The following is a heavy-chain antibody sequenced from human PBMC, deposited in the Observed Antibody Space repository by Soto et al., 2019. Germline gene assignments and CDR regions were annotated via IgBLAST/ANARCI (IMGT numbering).Heavy chain of an antibody. V-gene: IGHV4-59*01. CDR1: GGSISSYY. CDR2: IYYSGST. D-gene: IGHD1-26*01. J-gene: IGHJ5*02. Sequence: TSETLSLTCTVSGGSISSYYWSWIRQPPGKGLEYIGYIYYSGSTNYNPSLKSRVTISVDTSKKQFSLKLSSVTAADTAVYYCARSLYSGSYTNWFDPWGQGTLVTVSS. CDR3: ARSLYSGSYTNWFDP.